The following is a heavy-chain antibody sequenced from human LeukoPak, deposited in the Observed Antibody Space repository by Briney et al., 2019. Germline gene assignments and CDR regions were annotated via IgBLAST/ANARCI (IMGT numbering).Heavy chain of an antibody. CDR3: SRGASDGSYYFGY. CDR2: IYYSGST. CDR1: GGSISNYY. D-gene: IGHD1-26*01. V-gene: IGHV4-59*01. J-gene: IGHJ4*02. Sequence: PSETLSLTCTVSGGSISNYYWYWIRQPPGKGLEWVGYIYYSGSTNYNPSLKSRVTISLDTSKNQFSLKLTSVTAADTAVYYCSRGASDGSYYFGYWGQGTLVTVSS.